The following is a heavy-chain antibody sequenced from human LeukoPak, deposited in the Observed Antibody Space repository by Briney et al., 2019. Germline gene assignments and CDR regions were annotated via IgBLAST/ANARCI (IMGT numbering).Heavy chain of an antibody. Sequence: ASVKVSCKASGGTFSSYAISWVRQATGQGLEWMGWMNPNSGNTGYAQKFQGRVTITRNTSISTAYMELSSLRSEDTAVYYCARGTYSSGWVEVYYFDYWGQGTLVTVSS. D-gene: IGHD6-19*01. CDR1: GGTFSSYA. CDR2: MNPNSGNT. CDR3: ARGTYSSGWVEVYYFDY. V-gene: IGHV1-8*03. J-gene: IGHJ4*02.